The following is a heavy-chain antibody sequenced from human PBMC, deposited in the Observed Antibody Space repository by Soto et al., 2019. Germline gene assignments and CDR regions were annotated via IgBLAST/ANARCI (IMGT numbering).Heavy chain of an antibody. D-gene: IGHD6-13*01. CDR2: MSGSGDST. CDR3: AKSAIAAAGYYFDY. J-gene: IGHJ4*02. Sequence: EVQLLESGGDLVQPGGSLRLSCAASGFTFSNYAMSWVRQAPGKGLEWVSGMSGSGDSTYYADSVKGRFTISRDNSKNTLYLQMNSVRAEDTAVYSCAKSAIAAAGYYFDYWGQGALVTVSS. CDR1: GFTFSNYA. V-gene: IGHV3-23*01.